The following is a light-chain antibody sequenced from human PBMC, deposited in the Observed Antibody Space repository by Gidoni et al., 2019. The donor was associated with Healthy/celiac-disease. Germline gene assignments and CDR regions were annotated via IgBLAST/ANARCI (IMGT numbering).Light chain of an antibody. J-gene: IGKJ5*01. V-gene: IGKV1-39*01. CDR2: AAS. Sequence: DIHMTQSPSSLSASVGDRVTITCRASQSISSYVNWYQQKPGKAPKLLIYAASSLQSGVPSRFSGSGSGTDFTLTISSLQPEDFATYYCQQSYSTPITFGQGTRLEIK. CDR3: QQSYSTPIT. CDR1: QSISSY.